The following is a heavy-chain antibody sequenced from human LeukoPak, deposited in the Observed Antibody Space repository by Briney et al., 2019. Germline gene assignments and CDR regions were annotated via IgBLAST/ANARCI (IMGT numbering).Heavy chain of an antibody. CDR2: IKQDGSER. CDR3: ARGAPDF. J-gene: IGHJ4*02. V-gene: IGHV3-7*01. CDR1: GFTFNNYA. Sequence: GGSLRLSCAASGFTFNNYAMTWVRQAPGKGLEWVANIKQDGSERYYVDSVKGRFTISRDNAKNSLYLQMNSLRTEDTAVYYCARGAPDFWGQGTLVTVSS.